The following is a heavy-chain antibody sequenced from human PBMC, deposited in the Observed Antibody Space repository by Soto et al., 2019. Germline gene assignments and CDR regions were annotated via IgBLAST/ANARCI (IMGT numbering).Heavy chain of an antibody. V-gene: IGHV1-45*02. CDR2: ITIYNGNL. Sequence: QMHLVQSGAEVKKPGSSVKISCTASGYTFTYRYLHWVRQAPGQALEWMGWITIYNGNLDYAQKFQGRVTITREMSLSKTYLELSSLTSEDTAMYYCARSSLGTNYSDFHFESWGQGTLVTVSS. CDR1: GYTFTYRY. J-gene: IGHJ4*02. D-gene: IGHD4-17*01. CDR3: ARSSLGTNYSDFHFES.